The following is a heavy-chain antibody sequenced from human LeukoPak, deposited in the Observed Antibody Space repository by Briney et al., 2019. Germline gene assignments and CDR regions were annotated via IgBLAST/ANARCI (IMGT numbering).Heavy chain of an antibody. V-gene: IGHV1-2*02. CDR1: GYTFTGYY. CDR3: ARPRFWFGELLEAFDI. J-gene: IGHJ3*02. Sequence: EASVKVSCKASGYTFTGYYMHWVRQAPGQGLEWMGWINTNSGGTNYAQKFQGRVTMTRDTSISTAYMELSRLRSDDTAVYYCARPRFWFGELLEAFDIWGQGTMVTVSS. D-gene: IGHD3-10*01. CDR2: INTNSGGT.